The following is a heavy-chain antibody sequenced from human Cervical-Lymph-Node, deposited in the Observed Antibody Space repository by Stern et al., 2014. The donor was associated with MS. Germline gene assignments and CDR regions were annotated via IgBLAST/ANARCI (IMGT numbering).Heavy chain of an antibody. Sequence: VQLGQSGGGLVQPGGSLRLSCAASGFTFSSYAMSWVRQAPGKGLASVSAISGSGGSPYYADSVKGRFTISRDNSKNTLYLQMNSLRAEDTAVYYCAKDLPYYYDSSGYYWNYYYGMDVWGQGTTVTVSS. CDR1: GFTFSSYA. V-gene: IGHV3-23*04. CDR2: ISGSGGSP. J-gene: IGHJ6*02. D-gene: IGHD3-22*01. CDR3: AKDLPYYYDSSGYYWNYYYGMDV.